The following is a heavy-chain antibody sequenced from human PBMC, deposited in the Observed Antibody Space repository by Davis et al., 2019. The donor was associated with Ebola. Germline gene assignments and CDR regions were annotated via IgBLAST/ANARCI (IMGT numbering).Heavy chain of an antibody. J-gene: IGHJ4*02. CDR1: GFTFSRYT. CDR2: ISSSSSYI. CDR3: ARLEDSGWTHDY. V-gene: IGHV3-21*01. D-gene: IGHD6-19*01. Sequence: GESLKISCAASGFTFSRYTMNWVRQAPGKGLEWVSSISSSSSYIYYADSVKGRFTISRDNAKNSLYLQMNSLRAEDTAVYYCARLEDSGWTHDYWGQGTLVTVSS.